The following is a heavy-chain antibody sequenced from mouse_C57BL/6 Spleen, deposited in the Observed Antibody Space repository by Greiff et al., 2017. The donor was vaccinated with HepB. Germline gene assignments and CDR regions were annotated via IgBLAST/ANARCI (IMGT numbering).Heavy chain of an antibody. CDR1: GFTFSNYW. Sequence: EVKLEESGGGLVQPGGSMKLSCVASGFTFSNYWMNWVRQSPEKGLEWVAQIRLKSDNYATHYVESVKGRFTISRDDSKSSVYLQMNNLRAEDTGIYYCTRGSSNYPWFAYWGQGTLVTVSA. CDR3: TRGSSNYPWFAY. D-gene: IGHD2-5*01. J-gene: IGHJ3*01. CDR2: IRLKSDNYAT. V-gene: IGHV6-3*01.